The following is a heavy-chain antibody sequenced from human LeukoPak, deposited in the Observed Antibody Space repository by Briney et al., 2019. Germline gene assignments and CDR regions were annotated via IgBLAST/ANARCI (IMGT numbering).Heavy chain of an antibody. Sequence: GGSLRLSCAASGFTFSSYGMHWVRRAPGKGLEWVAVISYDGSNKYYADSVKGRFTISRDNSKNTLYLQMNSLRAEDMAVYYCAKRGQYSSSWHQPYYYYYYGMDVWGQGTTATVSS. CDR1: GFTFSSYG. CDR3: AKRGQYSSSWHQPYYYYYYGMDV. D-gene: IGHD6-13*01. J-gene: IGHJ6*01. V-gene: IGHV3-30*18. CDR2: ISYDGSNK.